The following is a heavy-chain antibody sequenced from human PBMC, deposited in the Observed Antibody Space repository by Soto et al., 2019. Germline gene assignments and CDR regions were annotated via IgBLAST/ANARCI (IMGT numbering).Heavy chain of an antibody. Sequence: HVPLVQSGAEGKKPGASVKVSCKASCFTFASYAISWMRQAPGQGLEWMGWISAYNGNTNYAQKLQGRVTMTTDTSTSTAYMELRSLRSDDTAVYYCARDPPPPDYWGQGTLVTVSS. J-gene: IGHJ4*02. CDR3: ARDPPPPDY. V-gene: IGHV1-18*01. CDR1: CFTFASYA. CDR2: ISAYNGNT.